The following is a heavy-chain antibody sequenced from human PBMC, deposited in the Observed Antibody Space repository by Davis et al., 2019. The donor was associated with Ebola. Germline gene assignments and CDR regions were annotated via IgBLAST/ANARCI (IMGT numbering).Heavy chain of an antibody. D-gene: IGHD3-22*01. CDR3: ARALRGYYYDSSGYGSAEYFQH. Sequence: ASVKVSCKASGYTFTTYTMHWVRQAPGQGLEWMGWINTNTGNPLYARGFTGQFVFSLDTSVSTAYLQISSLKAEDTAVYYCARALRGYYYDSSGYGSAEYFQHWGQGTLVTVSS. J-gene: IGHJ1*01. V-gene: IGHV7-4-1*02. CDR2: INTNTGNP. CDR1: GYTFTTYT.